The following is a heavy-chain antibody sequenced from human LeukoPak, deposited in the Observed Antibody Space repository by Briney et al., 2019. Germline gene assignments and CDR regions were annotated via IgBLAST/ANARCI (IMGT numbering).Heavy chain of an antibody. CDR3: ASLLGYCSGGSCSPYYFDY. J-gene: IGHJ4*02. D-gene: IGHD2-15*01. Sequence: ASVKVSCKAFGYTFTGYYMHWVRQAPGQGLEWMGWINPNSGGTNYAQKFQGRVTKTRDTSISTAYMELSRLRSDDTAVYYCASLLGYCSGGSCSPYYFDYWGQGTLVTVSS. CDR2: INPNSGGT. V-gene: IGHV1-2*02. CDR1: GYTFTGYY.